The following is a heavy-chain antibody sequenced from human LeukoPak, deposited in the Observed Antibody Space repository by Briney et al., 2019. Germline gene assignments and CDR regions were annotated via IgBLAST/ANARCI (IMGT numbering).Heavy chain of an antibody. V-gene: IGHV4-61*10. CDR2: IFSSGST. CDR3: ARDPEDYGSGSL. D-gene: IGHD3-10*01. CDR1: GGSISSGSSY. Sequence: SETLSLTCTVSGGSISSGSSYWSWIRQPAGKGLEWIGRIFSSGSTNYNPSLKSRVTISVDTSKNQFSLKLSSVTAADTAVYYCARDPEDYGSGSLWGQGTLVTVSS. J-gene: IGHJ4*02.